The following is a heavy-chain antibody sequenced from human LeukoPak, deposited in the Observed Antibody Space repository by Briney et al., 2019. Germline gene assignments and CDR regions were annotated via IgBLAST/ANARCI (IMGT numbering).Heavy chain of an antibody. CDR1: GGSLTGYY. CDR3: ARHMPVSYDAFDL. J-gene: IGHJ3*01. CDR2: VYYTGRT. Sequence: PSETLSLTCTVSGGSLTGYYWSWIRQPPGKGLEWIAYVYYTGRTLYNPSLESRVTISVDTSKTQISLKLTSVTAADTAVYYCARHMPVSYDAFDLWGRGTPVTVSS. V-gene: IGHV4-59*08. D-gene: IGHD2-2*01.